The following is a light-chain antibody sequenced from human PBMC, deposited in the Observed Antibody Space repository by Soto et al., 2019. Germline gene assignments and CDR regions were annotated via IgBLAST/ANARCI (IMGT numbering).Light chain of an antibody. J-gene: IGKJ1*01. Sequence: EIVLTQSPGTLSLSPGERATLTCRASQCVSSSTYLAWYQQKPGQAPRLLIYDASSRATGIPDRFSGSGSGTDFTLTISSLEPEDFAVYYCQQYGSSPQTFGQGTKVDIK. CDR3: QQYGSSPQT. CDR1: QCVSSSTY. CDR2: DAS. V-gene: IGKV3-20*01.